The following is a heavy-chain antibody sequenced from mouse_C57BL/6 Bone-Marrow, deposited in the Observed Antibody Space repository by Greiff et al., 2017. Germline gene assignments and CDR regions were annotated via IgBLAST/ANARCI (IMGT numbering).Heavy chain of an antibody. D-gene: IGHD4-1*01. V-gene: IGHV1-72*01. Sequence: QVQLQQPGAELVKPGASVKLSCKASGYTFTSYWMHWVKQRPGRGLEWIGRIYPNSGGTKYNEKFKSKATLTVDKPSSPAYMQLSSLTSEASAVYYCSRTGTYWYFDDWGTGTTVTVSS. CDR3: SRTGTYWYFDD. J-gene: IGHJ1*03. CDR1: GYTFTSYW. CDR2: IYPNSGGT.